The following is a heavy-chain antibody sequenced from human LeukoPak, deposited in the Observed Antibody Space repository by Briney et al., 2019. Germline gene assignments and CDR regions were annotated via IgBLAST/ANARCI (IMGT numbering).Heavy chain of an antibody. D-gene: IGHD2-15*01. J-gene: IGHJ4*02. Sequence: GASVKVSCKVSGYTLTELSMHWVRQAPGKGLEWTGGFDPEDGETIYAQKFQGRVTMTEDTSTDTAYMELSSLRSEDTAVYYCATDRLGYCSGGSCPPFDYWGQGTLVTVSS. V-gene: IGHV1-24*01. CDR1: GYTLTELS. CDR2: FDPEDGET. CDR3: ATDRLGYCSGGSCPPFDY.